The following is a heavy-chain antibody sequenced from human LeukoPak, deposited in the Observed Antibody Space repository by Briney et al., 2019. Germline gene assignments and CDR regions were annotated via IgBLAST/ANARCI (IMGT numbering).Heavy chain of an antibody. Sequence: AGGSLRLSCAASGLTFSSYWMHWVRQAPGKGLVWVSRINTDGSTTTYADSVKGRFTISRDNSKNTLYLQMNSLRAEDTAVYYCARGGWLVPFDYWGQGTLVTVSS. J-gene: IGHJ4*02. D-gene: IGHD6-19*01. CDR2: INTDGSTT. CDR1: GLTFSSYW. CDR3: ARGGWLVPFDY. V-gene: IGHV3-74*01.